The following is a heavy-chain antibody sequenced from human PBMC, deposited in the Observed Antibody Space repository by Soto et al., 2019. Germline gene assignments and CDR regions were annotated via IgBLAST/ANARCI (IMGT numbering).Heavy chain of an antibody. D-gene: IGHD1-1*01. CDR1: GGSISSGDYY. CDR2: IYYSGSA. J-gene: IGHJ4*02. CDR3: ARDVSGNWHYFDY. V-gene: IGHV4-31*03. Sequence: SETLSLTCSVSGGSISSGDYYWSWIRQHPGKGLEWIGYIYYSGSAYYNPSLKSRVTMSVDTSKNQFSLKLSSVTAADTAIYFCARDVSGNWHYFDYWGQGTLVTVSS.